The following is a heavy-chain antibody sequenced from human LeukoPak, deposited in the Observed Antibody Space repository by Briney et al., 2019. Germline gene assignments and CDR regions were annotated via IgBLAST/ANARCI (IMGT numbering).Heavy chain of an antibody. D-gene: IGHD1-26*01. CDR3: ARYSGSYPHDAFDI. Sequence: SETLSLTCTVSGGSISSYYWSWIRQPPGKGLEWIGYIYYSGSTSYNPSLKSRVTISVDTSKNHFSLKLSSVTAADTAVYYCARYSGSYPHDAFDIWGQGTMVTVSS. V-gene: IGHV4-59*01. J-gene: IGHJ3*02. CDR1: GGSISSYY. CDR2: IYYSGST.